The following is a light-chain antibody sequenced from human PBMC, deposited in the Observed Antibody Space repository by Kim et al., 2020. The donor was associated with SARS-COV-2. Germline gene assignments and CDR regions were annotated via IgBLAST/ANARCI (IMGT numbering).Light chain of an antibody. Sequence: TINCKSSQSLLYSSNNKNYLAWYQQKPGQPPKLLINWASTRESGVPDRFSGSRSGTDFTLTISSLQVEDVSVYYCQQFYSSPGFTFGPGTKVDIK. J-gene: IGKJ3*01. CDR1: QSLLYSSNNKNY. CDR2: WAS. V-gene: IGKV4-1*01. CDR3: QQFYSSPGFT.